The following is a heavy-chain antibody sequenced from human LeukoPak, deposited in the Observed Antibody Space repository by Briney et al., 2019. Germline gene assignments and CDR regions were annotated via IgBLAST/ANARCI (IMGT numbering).Heavy chain of an antibody. J-gene: IGHJ6*03. V-gene: IGHV3-30-3*01. CDR2: ISYDGSNK. CDR1: GFTFSSYA. CDR3: AREGDYYYYMDV. D-gene: IGHD3-16*01. Sequence: GESLRLSCAASGFTFSSYAMHWVRQAPGKGLEWVAVISYDGSNKYYADSVKGRFTISRDNSKNTLYLQMNSLRAEDTAVYYCAREGDYYYYMDVWGKGTTVTVSS.